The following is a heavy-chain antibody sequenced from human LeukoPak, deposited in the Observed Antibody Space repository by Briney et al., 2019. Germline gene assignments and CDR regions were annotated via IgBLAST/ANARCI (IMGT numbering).Heavy chain of an antibody. CDR2: IRFDGSIT. D-gene: IGHD3-10*01. CDR1: GFTFSDYG. V-gene: IGHV3-30*02. CDR3: ARDVYGSGSYYHNWFDP. Sequence: GGTLRLSCAASGFTFSDYGMVWVRVRQAAGKGLEWMAFIRFDGSITYYADSVRDRFTISRDNSKNTLYLHMNSLRAEDTAVYYCARDVYGSGSYYHNWFDPWGQGTLVTVSS. J-gene: IGHJ5*02.